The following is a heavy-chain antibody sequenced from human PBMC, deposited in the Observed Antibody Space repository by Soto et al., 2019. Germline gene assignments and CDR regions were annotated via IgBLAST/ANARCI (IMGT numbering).Heavy chain of an antibody. CDR3: ARYFGSSIWINYYYYYGMDV. Sequence: ESLKISCKGSGYSFTSYWIGWVRQMPGKGLEWMGIIYPGNSDTRYSPSIQGQVTITADKSISTDYMQWSSLKTSVTAMYYCARYFGSSIWINYYYYYGMDVWGQGTTVTVSS. CDR1: GYSFTSYW. J-gene: IGHJ6*02. CDR2: IYPGNSDT. V-gene: IGHV5-51*01. D-gene: IGHD6-13*01.